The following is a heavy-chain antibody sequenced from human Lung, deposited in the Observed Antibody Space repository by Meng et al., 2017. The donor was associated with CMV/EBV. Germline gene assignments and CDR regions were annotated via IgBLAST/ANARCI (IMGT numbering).Heavy chain of an antibody. CDR3: ASSYYYDSSGYVYFDY. CDR2: IIPILGIA. V-gene: IGHV1-69*05. D-gene: IGHD3-22*01. J-gene: IGHJ4*02. CDR1: GGTFSSYA. Sequence: SGGTFSSYAISWVRQAPGQGLEWMGGIIPILGIANYAQKFQGRVTITTDEFTTTAYMELSSLRSEDTAVYYCASSYYYDSSGYVYFDYWGQGTLVTVSS.